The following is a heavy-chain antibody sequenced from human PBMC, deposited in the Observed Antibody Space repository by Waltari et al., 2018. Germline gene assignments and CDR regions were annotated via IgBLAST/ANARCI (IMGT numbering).Heavy chain of an antibody. D-gene: IGHD3-9*01. V-gene: IGHV4-39*02. CDR2: PYYGGS. J-gene: IGHJ4*02. Sequence: QLQLQESGPGLVKPSETLSLSRTVACAPISSKSYYWGWIRPPQGKGLEWIWSPYYGGSNYNPSLQSGVTISADTAKNRLSLKLTSVTATDTAVYYCARRPYDILTGGFDSWGQETLVTVSS. CDR3: ARRPYDILTGGFDS. CDR1: CAPISSKSYY.